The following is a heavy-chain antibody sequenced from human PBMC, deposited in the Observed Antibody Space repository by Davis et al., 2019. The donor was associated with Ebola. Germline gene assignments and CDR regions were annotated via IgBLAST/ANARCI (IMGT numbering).Heavy chain of an antibody. D-gene: IGHD6-13*01. CDR1: GGSISSSSYY. CDR2: IYYSGST. J-gene: IGHJ5*02. CDR3: ARSIAAADWFDP. V-gene: IGHV4-39*01. Sequence: GSLRLSCTVSGGSISSSSYYWGWIRQPPGKGLEWIGSIYYSGSTYYNPSLKSRVTISVDTSKNQFSLKLSSVTAADTAVYYCARSIAAADWFDPWGQGTLVTVSS.